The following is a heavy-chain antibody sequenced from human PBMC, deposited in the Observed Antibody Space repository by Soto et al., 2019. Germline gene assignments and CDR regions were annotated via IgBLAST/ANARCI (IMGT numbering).Heavy chain of an antibody. J-gene: IGHJ6*03. V-gene: IGHV3-33*06. CDR3: AKNDHGDYYYYMDV. Sequence: PGGSLRLSCAASGFTFSDFTTYAVHWVRQAPGQGLEWVAVVLLDGSNEYYTESVKGRFTIARDNSKNTLYLQMNSLRVEDTAVYYCAKNDHGDYYYYMDVWGKGTTVTVSS. D-gene: IGHD4-17*01. CDR1: GFTFSDFTTYA. CDR2: VLLDGSNE.